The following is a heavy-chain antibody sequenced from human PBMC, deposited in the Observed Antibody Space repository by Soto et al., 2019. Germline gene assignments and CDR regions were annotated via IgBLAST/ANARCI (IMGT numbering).Heavy chain of an antibody. CDR3: ARGSYYYDSRGSDDAFDI. J-gene: IGHJ3*02. V-gene: IGHV3-48*02. CDR1: GFTFSSYS. CDR2: ISSSSSTI. Sequence: GGSLRLSCAASGFTFSSYSMNWVRQAPGKGLEWVSYISSSSSTIYYADSVKGRFTISRDNAKNSLYLQMNSLRDEDTAVYYCARGSYYYDSRGSDDAFDIWGQGTMVTVSS. D-gene: IGHD3-22*01.